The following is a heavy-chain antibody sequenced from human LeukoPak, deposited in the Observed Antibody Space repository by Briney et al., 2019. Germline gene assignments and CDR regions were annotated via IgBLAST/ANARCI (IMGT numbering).Heavy chain of an antibody. CDR1: GGSISSYY. Sequence: SETLSLTCTVSGGSISSYYWSWLRQPPGKGLEWIGYIYYSGSTNYNPSLKSRVTISVDTSKNQFSLKLSSVTAADTAVYYCARVYSSSWSNAFDIWGQGTMVTVSS. CDR3: ARVYSSSWSNAFDI. CDR2: IYYSGST. J-gene: IGHJ3*02. V-gene: IGHV4-59*01. D-gene: IGHD6-13*01.